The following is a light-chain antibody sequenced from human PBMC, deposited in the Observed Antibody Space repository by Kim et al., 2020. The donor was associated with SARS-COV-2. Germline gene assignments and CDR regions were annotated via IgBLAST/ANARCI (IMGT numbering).Light chain of an antibody. V-gene: IGLV3-21*02. CDR2: DDS. CDR3: QVWDDGSLV. Sequence: VAPGGTATLTCGGNRIGSKGVHWYEQKPGQAPVLVVHDDSDRPSGIPERFSGSNSGNTATLTIIRAEAGDEADYFCQVWDDGSLVFGGGTQLTVL. CDR1: RIGSKG. J-gene: IGLJ7*01.